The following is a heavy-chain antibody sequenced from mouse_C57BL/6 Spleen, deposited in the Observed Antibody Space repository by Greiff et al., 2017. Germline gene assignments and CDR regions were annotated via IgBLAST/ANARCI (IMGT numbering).Heavy chain of an antibody. D-gene: IGHD1-1*01. J-gene: IGHJ2*01. CDR1: GFTFSDYG. CDR3: ARHGSSAYYFDY. Sequence: EVKLMESGGGLVKPGGSLKLSCAASGFTFSDYGMHWVRQAPEKGLEWVAYISSGSSTIYYADTVKGRFTISRDNAKNTLFLQMTSLRSEDTAMYYCARHGSSAYYFDYWGQGTTLTVSS. CDR2: ISSGSSTI. V-gene: IGHV5-17*01.